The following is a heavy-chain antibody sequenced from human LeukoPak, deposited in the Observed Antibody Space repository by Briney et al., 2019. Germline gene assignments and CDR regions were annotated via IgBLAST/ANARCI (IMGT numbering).Heavy chain of an antibody. V-gene: IGHV3-23*01. CDR3: AKDRDQPLLFDY. J-gene: IGHJ4*02. Sequence: GESLRLSRAASGFTFSSYAMSWVRQAPGKGLEWVSAISGSGGSTYYADSVKGRFTISRDNSKNTLYLQMNSLRAEDTAVYYCAKDRDQPLLFDYWGPGTLVTVSS. CDR2: ISGSGGST. CDR1: GFTFSSYA. D-gene: IGHD2-21*02.